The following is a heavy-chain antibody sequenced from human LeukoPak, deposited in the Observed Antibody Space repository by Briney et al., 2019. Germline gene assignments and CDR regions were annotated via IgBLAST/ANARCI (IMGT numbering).Heavy chain of an antibody. D-gene: IGHD3-22*01. CDR1: GFTFSSYS. CDR3: ARARIVTMIVSPFDY. CDR2: ISYDGSNK. J-gene: IGHJ4*02. Sequence: PGGSLRLSCAASGFTFSSYSMNWVRQAPCKGLEWVAVISYDGSNKYYADSVKGRFTISRDNSKNTLYLQMNSLRAEDTAVYYCARARIVTMIVSPFDYWGQGTLVTVSS. V-gene: IGHV3-30*03.